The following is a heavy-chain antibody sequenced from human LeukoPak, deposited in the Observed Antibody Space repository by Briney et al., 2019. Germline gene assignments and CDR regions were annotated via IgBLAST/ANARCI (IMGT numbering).Heavy chain of an antibody. V-gene: IGHV1-69*05. CDR1: GGTFSSYA. J-gene: IGHJ3*02. D-gene: IGHD3-9*01. CDR3: ARVGSEPGPGLGWRDILTGGHAFDI. Sequence: SVKVSCKASGGTFSSYAISWVRQAPGQGLEWMGGIIPIFGTANYAQKLQGRVTMTTDTSTSTAYMELRSLRSDDTAVYYCARVGSEPGPGLGWRDILTGGHAFDIWGQGTMVTVSS. CDR2: IIPIFGTA.